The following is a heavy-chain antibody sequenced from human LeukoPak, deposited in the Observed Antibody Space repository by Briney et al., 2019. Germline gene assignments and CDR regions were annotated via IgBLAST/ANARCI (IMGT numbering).Heavy chain of an antibody. CDR1: GFTFSSYS. J-gene: IGHJ4*02. CDR2: ISSSSSYI. V-gene: IGHV3-21*01. Sequence: PGGSLRLSCAASGFTFSSYSMNWVRRAPGKGLEWVSSISSSSSYIYYADSVKGRFTISRDNAKNSLYLQMNSLRAEDTAVYYCAPDSGYDLDFDYWGQGTLVTVSS. CDR3: APDSGYDLDFDY. D-gene: IGHD5-12*01.